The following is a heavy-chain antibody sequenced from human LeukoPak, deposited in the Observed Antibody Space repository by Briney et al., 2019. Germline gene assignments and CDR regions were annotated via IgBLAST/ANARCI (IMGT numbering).Heavy chain of an antibody. CDR2: FDPEDGET. Sequence: GASVKVSCKVSGYTLTELSMHWVRQAPGKGLEGMGGFDPEDGETIYAQKFQGRVTMTEDTSTDTAYMELSSLRSEDTAVYYCATAHRRVVPAATNSPCDYWGQGTLVTVSS. J-gene: IGHJ4*02. V-gene: IGHV1-24*01. CDR1: GYTLTELS. CDR3: ATAHRRVVPAATNSPCDY. D-gene: IGHD2-2*01.